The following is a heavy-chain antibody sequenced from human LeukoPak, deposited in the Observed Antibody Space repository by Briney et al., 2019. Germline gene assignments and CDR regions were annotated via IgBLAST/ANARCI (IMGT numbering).Heavy chain of an antibody. CDR1: GFTVSSNY. CDR3: AKSRYSSASYYFDY. CDR2: IYGGGST. D-gene: IGHD6-19*01. J-gene: IGHJ4*02. Sequence: PGGSLRLSCAASGFTVSSNYMSWVRQAPGKGLEWVSIIYGGGSTFYADSVKGRFTISRDNSKNTLYLQMSSLRAEDTAMYYCAKSRYSSASYYFDYWGQGSLVTVSS. V-gene: IGHV3-53*01.